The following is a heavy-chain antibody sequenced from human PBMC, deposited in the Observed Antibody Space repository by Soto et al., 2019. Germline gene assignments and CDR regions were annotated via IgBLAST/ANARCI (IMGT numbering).Heavy chain of an antibody. D-gene: IGHD2-15*01. J-gene: IGHJ4*02. Sequence: XXTLSLTCTVSGGSISSYYWSWIRQPPGXXLXXXXXXSXXRRTTQKXXXXXXXXTXXXTSNXQFSLKLSYVTAEDTAVYYCARARGGYIDYWGQGTLVTV. CDR2: XSXXRRT. CDR1: GGSISSYY. V-gene: IGHV4-59*01. CDR3: ARARGGYIDY.